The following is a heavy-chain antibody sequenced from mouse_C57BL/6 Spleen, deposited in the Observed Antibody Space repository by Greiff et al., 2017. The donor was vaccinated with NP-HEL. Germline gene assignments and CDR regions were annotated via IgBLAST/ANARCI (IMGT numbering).Heavy chain of an antibody. CDR1: GYTFTSYW. V-gene: IGHV1-69*01. Sequence: VQLQQPGAELVMPGASVKLSCKASGYTFTSYWMHWVKQRPGQGLEWIGEIDPSDSYTNYNQKFKGKSTLTVDKSSSTAYMQLSSLTSEDSAVYYCARGAAQAPLAYWGQGTLVTVSA. J-gene: IGHJ3*01. D-gene: IGHD3-2*02. CDR2: IDPSDSYT. CDR3: ARGAAQAPLAY.